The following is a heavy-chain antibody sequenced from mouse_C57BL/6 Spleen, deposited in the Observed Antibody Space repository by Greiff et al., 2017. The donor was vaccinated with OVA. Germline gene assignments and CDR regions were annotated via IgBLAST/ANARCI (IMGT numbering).Heavy chain of an antibody. Sequence: QVQLQQPGAELVRPGSSVKLSCKASGYTFTSYWMHWVKQRPIQGLEWIGNIDPSDSETHYNQKFKDKATLTVDKASSTAYMQLSSLTTEDSAVYYCARDVSSPYYAMDYWGQGTSVTVSS. D-gene: IGHD1-1*01. CDR1: GYTFTSYW. J-gene: IGHJ4*01. CDR3: ARDVSSPYYAMDY. V-gene: IGHV1-52*01. CDR2: IDPSDSET.